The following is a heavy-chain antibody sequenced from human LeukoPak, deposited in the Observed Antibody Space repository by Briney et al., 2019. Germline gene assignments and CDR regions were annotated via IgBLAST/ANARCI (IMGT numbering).Heavy chain of an antibody. CDR3: ARIWGYLDF. Sequence: SETLTLTCTVSGGPKWSYYWSWIRQPPGKGLEWIGYIYSSGSTNYNPSLKSRVTISVDTSKDQFSLKLSSVTAAGTALYYSARIWGYLDFWGQGTLVTVSP. CDR2: IYSSGST. V-gene: IGHV4-4*08. CDR1: GGPKWSYY. J-gene: IGHJ4*02. D-gene: IGHD7-27*01.